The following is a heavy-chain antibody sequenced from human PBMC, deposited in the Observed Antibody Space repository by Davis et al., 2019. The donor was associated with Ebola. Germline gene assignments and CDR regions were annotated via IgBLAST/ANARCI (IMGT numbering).Heavy chain of an antibody. CDR2: INHSGST. Sequence: GSLRPSCAAYGGSSSGYYWSWIRQPPGKGLDWIGDINHSGSTNYNPSLKRRVTISVDTSKNQFSLKLSSVTAAHTAVYYCASGTIFGVVRYYYYGMDVWGQGTTVTVSS. CDR1: GGSSSGYY. CDR3: ASGTIFGVVRYYYYGMDV. V-gene: IGHV4-34*01. D-gene: IGHD3-3*01. J-gene: IGHJ6*02.